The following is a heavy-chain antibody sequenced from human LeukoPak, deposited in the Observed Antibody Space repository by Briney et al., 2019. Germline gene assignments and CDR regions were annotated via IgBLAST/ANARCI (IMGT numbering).Heavy chain of an antibody. CDR1: GYTFTSYA. J-gene: IGHJ6*02. Sequence: ASVKVSCKASGYTFTSYAMNWVRQAPGQGLEWMGWINTNTGNPTYAQGLTGRFVFSLDTSVSTAYLQISSLKAEDTAVYYCARVRYYDILTGYLHTGDYYGMDVWGQGTTVTVSS. D-gene: IGHD3-9*01. V-gene: IGHV7-4-1*02. CDR3: ARVRYYDILTGYLHTGDYYGMDV. CDR2: INTNTGNP.